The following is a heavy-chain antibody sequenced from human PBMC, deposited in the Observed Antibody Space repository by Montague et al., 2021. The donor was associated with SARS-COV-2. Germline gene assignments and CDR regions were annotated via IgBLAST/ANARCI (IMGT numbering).Heavy chain of an antibody. CDR3: ASRIDYYGIDV. V-gene: IGHV4-61*02. J-gene: IGHJ6*02. CDR1: GGSISSGSHY. Sequence: TLSLTCTISGGSISSGSHYWSWIRQPAGKGLEWIGRIDTSGNTKYISSLKSRVTISVDTSKNQFSLKLSSVTAADTAVYYCASRIDYYGIDVWGQGTTVTVSS. CDR2: IDTSGNT. D-gene: IGHD1-26*01.